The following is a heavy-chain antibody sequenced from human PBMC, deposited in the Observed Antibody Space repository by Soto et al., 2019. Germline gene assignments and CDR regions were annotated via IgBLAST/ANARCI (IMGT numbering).Heavy chain of an antibody. CDR2: ISSSSSYI. CDR3: ARNRQPYDSSGSQDY. Sequence: PAGSLRLACAASGFTFSSYSMNWVRQAPGKGLEWVSSISSSSSYIYYADSVKGRFTIPRDNAKNSLYLQMNSLRAEDTAVYYCARNRQPYDSSGSQDYWGQGTLVTVSS. J-gene: IGHJ4*02. D-gene: IGHD3-22*01. V-gene: IGHV3-21*01. CDR1: GFTFSSYS.